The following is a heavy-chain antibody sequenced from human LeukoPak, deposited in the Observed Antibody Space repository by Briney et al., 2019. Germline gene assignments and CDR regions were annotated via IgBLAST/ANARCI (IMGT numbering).Heavy chain of an antibody. D-gene: IGHD2/OR15-2a*01. V-gene: IGHV3-23*01. CDR1: GFTFSTYA. J-gene: IGHJ4*02. CDR3: ARDSRNIGQNFDY. CDR2: ISGSGSGT. Sequence: GGSLRLSCAASGFTFSTYAMTWVRQAPGQGLEWVSSISGSGSGTYYADSVKGRFTISRDNSKNTLYLQMNSLRAEDTAVYYCARDSRNIGQNFDYWGQGTLVTVSS.